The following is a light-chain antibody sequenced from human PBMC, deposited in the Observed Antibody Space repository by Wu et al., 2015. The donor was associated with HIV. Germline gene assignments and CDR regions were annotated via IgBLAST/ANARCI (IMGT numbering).Light chain of an antibody. CDR1: QSVSSN. Sequence: EIVMTQSPATLSVSPGERATLSCRASQSVSSNLAWYQQKPGQAPRLLIYGASIRATGIPARFSGSGSGTEFTLTISILQSEDFAVYYCQQYNTAPWTFGQGTKVEIK. CDR3: QQYNTAPWT. CDR2: GAS. J-gene: IGKJ1*01. V-gene: IGKV3D-15*03.